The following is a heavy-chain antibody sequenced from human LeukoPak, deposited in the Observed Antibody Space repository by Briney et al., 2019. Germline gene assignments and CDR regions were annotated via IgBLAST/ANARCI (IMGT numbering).Heavy chain of an antibody. CDR3: VRVTSVVPAAIGYYYYCYYMDV. Sequence: GGSLRLSCAASGFTFSSYWMSWVRQAPGKGLEWVANIKQDGSEKYYVDSVKGRFTISRDNAKNSLYLQMNSLRAEDTAVYYCVRVTSVVPAAIGYYYYCYYMDVWGKGTTVSVSS. CDR1: GFTFSSYW. V-gene: IGHV3-7*03. CDR2: IKQDGSEK. J-gene: IGHJ6*03. D-gene: IGHD2-2*01.